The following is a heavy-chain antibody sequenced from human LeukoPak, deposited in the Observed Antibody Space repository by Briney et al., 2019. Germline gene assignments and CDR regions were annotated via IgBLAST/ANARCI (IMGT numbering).Heavy chain of an antibody. J-gene: IGHJ4*02. D-gene: IGHD3-22*01. Sequence: PGESLKISCKGSGYSFTSYWIGWVRQMPGKGVEWMGIIYPGDSDTRYSPSFQGQVTISADKSISTAYLQWSSLKASDTAMYYCARPPSYYDSSGYIDYWGQGTLVTVSS. V-gene: IGHV5-51*01. CDR1: GYSFTSYW. CDR2: IYPGDSDT. CDR3: ARPPSYYDSSGYIDY.